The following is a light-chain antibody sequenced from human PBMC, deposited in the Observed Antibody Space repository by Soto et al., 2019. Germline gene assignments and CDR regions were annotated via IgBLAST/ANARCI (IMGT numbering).Light chain of an antibody. CDR3: QQYNNWPQP. Sequence: EIVMTQSPATLSVSPGERATLSCRASQSVSSNLAWYQQKPGQAPRLLIYGASTRATGIPARFSGSGSGTEFTLTLSSLQSEDFAVYYCQQYNNWPQPFGQGTKVEIK. J-gene: IGKJ1*01. CDR1: QSVSSN. CDR2: GAS. V-gene: IGKV3-15*01.